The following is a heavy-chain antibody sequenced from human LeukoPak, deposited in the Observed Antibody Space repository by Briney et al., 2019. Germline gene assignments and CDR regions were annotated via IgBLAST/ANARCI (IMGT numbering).Heavy chain of an antibody. CDR3: ARAEGGSFDY. V-gene: IGHV4-34*01. Sequence: SETLSLTCAVYGGSFSGYYWSWIRQPPGKGLEWIGEINHSGSTNYNPSLKSRVTISVDTSKNQFSLKLSSVTAADTAVYYYARAEGGSFDYWGQGTLVTVSS. CDR1: GGSFSGYY. D-gene: IGHD3-16*01. CDR2: INHSGST. J-gene: IGHJ4*02.